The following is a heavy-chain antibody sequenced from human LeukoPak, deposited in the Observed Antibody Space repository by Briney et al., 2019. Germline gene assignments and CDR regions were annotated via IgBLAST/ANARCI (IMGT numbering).Heavy chain of an antibody. CDR2: INHSGST. CDR1: GGSFSGYY. D-gene: IGHD6-19*01. CDR3: ATTSGWPVDAFDI. V-gene: IGHV4-34*01. Sequence: SETLSLTCAVYGGSFSGYYWSWIRQPPGKGLEWMREINHSGSTHYNPSLKTRVTISVDTSKNQFSLKLSSVTAADTAVYYCATTSGWPVDAFDIWGQGTMVTGAS. J-gene: IGHJ3*02.